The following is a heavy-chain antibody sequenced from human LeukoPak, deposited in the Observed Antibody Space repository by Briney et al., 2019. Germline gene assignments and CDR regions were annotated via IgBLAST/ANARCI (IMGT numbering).Heavy chain of an antibody. J-gene: IGHJ6*04. CDR3: TSQLGYCSGGSCYSYYYYGMDV. V-gene: IGHV3-49*04. D-gene: IGHD2-15*01. CDR2: IRSKAYGVTT. CDR1: GFTFGDYA. Sequence: PGRSLRLSCTASGFTFGDYAMSWGRPAPGKGLEWVGFIRSKAYGVTTEYAASVKGRFTISRDDSKSIAYLQMNSLKTEDTAVYYCTSQLGYCSGGSCYSYYYYGMDVWGKGTTVTVSS.